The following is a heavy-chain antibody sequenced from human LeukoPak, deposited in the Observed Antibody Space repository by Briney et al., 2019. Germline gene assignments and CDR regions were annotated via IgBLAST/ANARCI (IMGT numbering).Heavy chain of an antibody. J-gene: IGHJ4*02. CDR3: AKAPIAVAGQYYFDY. D-gene: IGHD6-19*01. V-gene: IGHV3-30*02. Sequence: GGSLRLSCAASGFTFSSYSMNWVRQAPGKGLEWVAFKRYDGSNKYYADSVKGRFTISRDNSKNTLYLQMNSLRAEDTAVYYCAKAPIAVAGQYYFDYWGQGTLVTVSS. CDR1: GFTFSSYS. CDR2: KRYDGSNK.